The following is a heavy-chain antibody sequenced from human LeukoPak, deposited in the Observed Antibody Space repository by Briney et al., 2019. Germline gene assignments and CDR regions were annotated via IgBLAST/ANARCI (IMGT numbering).Heavy chain of an antibody. CDR3: ARLQTYSGYEDFDH. Sequence: SETLSLTCAVYGASFGDSYWSWIRQSPGKGLEWIGEVNQSANTNYNPSFRSRVTIGVDTSKNQFSLRLSSVTAADTAVYYCARLQTYSGYEDFDHWGQGTLVTVSS. CDR1: GASFGDSY. CDR2: VNQSANT. V-gene: IGHV4-34*01. J-gene: IGHJ4*02. D-gene: IGHD3-22*01.